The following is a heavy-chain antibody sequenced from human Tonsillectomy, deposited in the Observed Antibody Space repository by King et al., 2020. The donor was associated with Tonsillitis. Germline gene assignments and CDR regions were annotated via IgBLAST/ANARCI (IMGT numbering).Heavy chain of an antibody. CDR2: IYYSGST. J-gene: IGHJ6*02. D-gene: IGHD6-19*01. CDR1: GGSISSSSYY. CDR3: ARHSGGRYDPVYEAVAGTEYYYGMDV. Sequence: QLQESGPGLVKPSETLSLTCTVSGGSISSSSYYWGWIRQPPGKGLEWIGSIYYSGSTYYNPSLKSRVTISVDTSKNQFSLKLSSVTAADTAVYYCARHSGGRYDPVYEAVAGTEYYYGMDVWGQGTTVTVSS. V-gene: IGHV4-39*01.